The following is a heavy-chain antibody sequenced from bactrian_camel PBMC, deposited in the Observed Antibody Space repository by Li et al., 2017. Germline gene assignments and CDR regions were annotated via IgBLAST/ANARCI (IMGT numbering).Heavy chain of an antibody. V-gene: IGHV3S1*01. CDR1: GVTSGHFC. J-gene: IGHJ4*01. Sequence: HVQLVESGGGSVQAGGSLRLSCAASGVTSGHFCVTWFRQPPGKERGGVASIYVGGLGTNTYYADFVEGRFTISRDSVKNTVYLQMNNLQSEDTAMYYCAVAVSDVCAFRYYGRGTQVTVS. D-gene: IGHD6*01. CDR2: IYVGGLGTNT.